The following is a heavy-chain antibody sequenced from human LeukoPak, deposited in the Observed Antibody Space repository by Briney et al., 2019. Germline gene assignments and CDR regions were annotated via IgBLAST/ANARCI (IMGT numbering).Heavy chain of an antibody. V-gene: IGHV3-33*06. CDR2: IWYDGSNK. D-gene: IGHD3-22*01. J-gene: IGHJ3*02. CDR1: GLTFSSYG. CDR3: AKENYDSSGYYYVYAFDI. Sequence: GGSLRLSCAASGLTFSSYGMHWVRQAPGKGLEWVAVIWYDGSNKYYADSVKGRFTISRDNSKNTLYLQMNSLRAEDTAVYYCAKENYDSSGYYYVYAFDIWGQGTMVTVSS.